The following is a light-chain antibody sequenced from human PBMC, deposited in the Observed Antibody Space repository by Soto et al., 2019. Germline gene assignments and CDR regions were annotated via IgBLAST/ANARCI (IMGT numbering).Light chain of an antibody. CDR3: CSYAGTYTYV. Sequence: QSVLTKPRSVNGSPGGSVTISCTGTSSNVGRYKYVSWYQHHPGKAPKLMIYDVTMRPSGVPDRFSGSKSGNTASLTISGLQAEDEADYYCCSYAGTYTYVFGTGTRSPS. CDR2: DVT. V-gene: IGLV2-11*01. J-gene: IGLJ1*01. CDR1: SSNVGRYKY.